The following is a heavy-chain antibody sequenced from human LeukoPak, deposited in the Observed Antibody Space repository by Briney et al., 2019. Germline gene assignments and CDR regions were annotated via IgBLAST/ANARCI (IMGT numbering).Heavy chain of an antibody. D-gene: IGHD6-13*01. Sequence: GASVKVSCKASGYTFTSYYMHWVRQAPGQGLEWMGIINPTGGSTTYAQKFQGRVTMTRDTSTSTVYMELSSLRSDDTAVYYCAREGIYSSSSQGRWFDPWGQGTLVTVSS. CDR1: GYTFTSYY. J-gene: IGHJ5*02. V-gene: IGHV1-46*01. CDR2: INPTGGST. CDR3: AREGIYSSSSQGRWFDP.